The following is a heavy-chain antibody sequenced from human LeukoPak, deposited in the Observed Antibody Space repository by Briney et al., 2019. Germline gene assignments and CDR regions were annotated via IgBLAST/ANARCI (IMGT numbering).Heavy chain of an antibody. CDR2: IYSGGST. Sequence: PGGSLRLSCAASGFTVSSNYMSWVRQAPGKGLEWVSVIYSGGSTYYADSVKGRFTISRDNSKNTLYLQMNSLRAEDTAVYYCARGKYYYDSSGYYYRYFDYWGQGTLVTVSS. CDR1: GFTVSSNY. D-gene: IGHD3-22*01. CDR3: ARGKYYYDSSGYYYRYFDY. V-gene: IGHV3-53*01. J-gene: IGHJ4*02.